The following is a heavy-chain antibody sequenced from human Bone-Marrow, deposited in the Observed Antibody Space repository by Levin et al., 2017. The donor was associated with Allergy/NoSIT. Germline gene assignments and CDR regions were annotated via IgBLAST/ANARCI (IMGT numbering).Heavy chain of an antibody. V-gene: IGHV4-31*03. CDR1: GGSISNVGDY. J-gene: IGHJ4*02. CDR2: IFYRGNT. D-gene: IGHD3-10*01. Sequence: SQTLSLTCTVSGGSISNVGDYWSWIRQFPGEGLEWIGYIFYRGNTYYNPSLLSRVTMSVDTSENQFSLSLRSVTAADTAVYYCARGQEAALVHALHFDYWGQGLLVTVSS. CDR3: ARGQEAALVHALHFDY.